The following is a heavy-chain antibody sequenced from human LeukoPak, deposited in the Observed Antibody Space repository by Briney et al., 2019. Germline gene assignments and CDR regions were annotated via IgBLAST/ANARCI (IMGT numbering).Heavy chain of an antibody. CDR1: GYTLPTFS. V-gene: IGHV1-18*01. CDR3: ARGDCSGDSCYLPEYFQH. J-gene: IGHJ1*01. CDR2: ISAYNGYT. Sequence: AAVKVPRLPSGYTLPTFSISGVRQAPGQGLEWMGWISAYNGYTDYAQKLQGRVTMTTDTSTNTAYMELRSLRSDDTAVYYCARGDCSGDSCYLPEYFQHWGQGTLVTVSS. D-gene: IGHD2-15*01.